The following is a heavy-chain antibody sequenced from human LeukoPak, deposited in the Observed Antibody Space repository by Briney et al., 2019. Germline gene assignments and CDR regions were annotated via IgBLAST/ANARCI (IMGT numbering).Heavy chain of an antibody. J-gene: IGHJ4*02. V-gene: IGHV3-23*01. Sequence: GSLRLSCAASGFTFSSYAMSWVRQAPGKGLEWVSATSGSGGSTYYADSVKGRFTISRGNSKNTLYLQMNSLRAEDTAVYYCAKGIRGKRTEVYWGQGTLVTVSS. CDR2: TSGSGGST. CDR3: AKGIRGKRTEVY. CDR1: GFTFSSYA. D-gene: IGHD1-1*01.